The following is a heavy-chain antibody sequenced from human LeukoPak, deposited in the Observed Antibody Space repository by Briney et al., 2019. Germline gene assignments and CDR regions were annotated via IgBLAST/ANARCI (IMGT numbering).Heavy chain of an antibody. CDR2: ISSSSSYT. Sequence: GGSLRLSCAASGSTFSDYYMSWIRQAPGKGLEWVSYISSSSSYTNYADSVKGRFTISRDNAKNSLYLQMNSLRAEDTAVYYCARALHSSGWYFDYWGQGTLVTVSS. J-gene: IGHJ4*02. V-gene: IGHV3-11*06. D-gene: IGHD6-19*01. CDR3: ARALHSSGWYFDY. CDR1: GSTFSDYY.